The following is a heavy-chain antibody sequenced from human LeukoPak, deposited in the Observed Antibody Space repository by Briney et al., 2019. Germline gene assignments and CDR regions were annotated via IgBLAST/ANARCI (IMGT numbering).Heavy chain of an antibody. CDR1: GGSISSSSYY. Sequence: SETLSLTCTVSGGSISSSSYYWGWLRQPPGKGLEWIGSIYYSGSTYYTPSLKSRVTVSVDTSKNQFSLKLSSVAAADTAVYYCAKDLSSSSWYAFDYWGQGTLVTVSS. CDR3: AKDLSSSSWYAFDY. J-gene: IGHJ4*02. CDR2: IYYSGST. V-gene: IGHV4-39*02. D-gene: IGHD6-13*01.